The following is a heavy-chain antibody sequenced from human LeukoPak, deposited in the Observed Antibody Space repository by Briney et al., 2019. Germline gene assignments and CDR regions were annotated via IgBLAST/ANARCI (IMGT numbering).Heavy chain of an antibody. J-gene: IGHJ4*02. CDR1: GGSIISYY. CDR2: IYTSGST. CDR3: ARDNVYSSSWYLDY. V-gene: IGHV4-4*07. Sequence: PSETLSLTCTVSGGSIISYYWSWIRQPAGKGLEWIGRIYTSGSTTYNPSFKSSVTMSVDTYKNQFSLKLSSVTDADTAVYYCARDNVYSSSWYLDYWGQGTLVTVSS. D-gene: IGHD6-13*01.